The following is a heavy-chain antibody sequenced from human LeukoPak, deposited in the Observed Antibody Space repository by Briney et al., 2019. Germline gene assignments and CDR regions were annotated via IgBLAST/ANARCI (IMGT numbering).Heavy chain of an antibody. J-gene: IGHJ5*02. Sequence: ASVTVSCTASGYTFTGYCMHWVRQAPGQGLEWMGWINPNSGGTNYAQKFQGRVTMTRDTSISTAYMELSRLRSDNTAVYHCARLVGQQLTKNWFDPWGQGTLVTVSS. CDR3: ARLVGQQLTKNWFDP. D-gene: IGHD6-13*01. V-gene: IGHV1-2*02. CDR1: GYTFTGYC. CDR2: INPNSGGT.